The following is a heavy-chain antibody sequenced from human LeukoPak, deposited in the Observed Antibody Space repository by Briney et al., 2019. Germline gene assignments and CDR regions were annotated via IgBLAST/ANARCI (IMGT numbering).Heavy chain of an antibody. V-gene: IGHV3-30*04. CDR3: AREGSSSSPTEFDY. CDR2: ISYDGSNK. D-gene: IGHD6-6*01. CDR1: GFTLSSYA. J-gene: IGHJ4*02. Sequence: GGSLRLSCAASGFTLSSYAMHWVRQAPGKGLEWVAVISYDGSNKYYADSVKGRFTISRDNSKNTLYLQMNSLRAEDTAVYYCAREGSSSSPTEFDYWGQGTLVTVSS.